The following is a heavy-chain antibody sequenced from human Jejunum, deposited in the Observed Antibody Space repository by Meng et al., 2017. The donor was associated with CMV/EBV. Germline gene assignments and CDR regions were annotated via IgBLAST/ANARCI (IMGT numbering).Heavy chain of an antibody. CDR3: GRDSGADMVATGDFDY. D-gene: IGHD5-12*01. J-gene: IGHJ4*02. CDR2: ISYDGAYK. V-gene: IGHV3-30*14. Sequence: FTFSSYAMHWVRQAPGKGLEWVALISYDGAYKYYADSVKGRFTISRDNSNNTLYLQLNSLRAEDTAVYYCGRDSGADMVATGDFDYWGQGTLVTVSS. CDR1: FTFSSYA.